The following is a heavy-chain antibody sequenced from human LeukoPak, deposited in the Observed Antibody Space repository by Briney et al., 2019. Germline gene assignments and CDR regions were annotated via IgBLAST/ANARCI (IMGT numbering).Heavy chain of an antibody. CDR3: AGGSDTIFGVVTTNLDY. CDR2: LYNSGST. J-gene: IGHJ4*02. CDR1: GGSISTYY. D-gene: IGHD3-3*01. V-gene: IGHV4-59*12. Sequence: SETLSLTCTVSGGSISTYYWSWIRQPPGKGLEWIGHLYNSGSTNYNPSLKSRVTMSVDTSKNQFPLKLSSVTAADTAVYYCAGGSDTIFGVVTTNLDYWGQGTLVTVSS.